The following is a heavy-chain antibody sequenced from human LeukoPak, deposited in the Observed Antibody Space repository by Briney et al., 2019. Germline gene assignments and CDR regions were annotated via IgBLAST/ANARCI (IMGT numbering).Heavy chain of an antibody. CDR1: GGSISSYY. CDR3: ARVLPGDYAQHWGAFDI. CDR2: IHTSGST. D-gene: IGHD3-16*01. Sequence: SETLSLTCTVSGGSISSYYLSWIRQPAGKGLEWIGRIHTSGSTDFNPSLKGRVAMSVDTSNNQFSLKLNSVTAADTAVYYCARVLPGDYAQHWGAFDIWGQGTMVTVSS. V-gene: IGHV4-4*07. J-gene: IGHJ3*02.